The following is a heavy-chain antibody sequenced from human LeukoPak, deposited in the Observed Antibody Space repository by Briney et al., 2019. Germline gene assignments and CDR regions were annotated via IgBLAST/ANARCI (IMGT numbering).Heavy chain of an antibody. J-gene: IGHJ4*02. CDR2: IRQGGSER. Sequence: GVSLRLSCAASGFTFSTFWMTWVRQAPGKGLEWVANIRQGGSERYYVDSVKGRFTISRDNAKNSLYLQMNSLRAEDTAVYYCARDTRGYFDYWGQGTLVTVSS. CDR1: GFTFSTFW. CDR3: ARDTRGYFDY. V-gene: IGHV3-7*04.